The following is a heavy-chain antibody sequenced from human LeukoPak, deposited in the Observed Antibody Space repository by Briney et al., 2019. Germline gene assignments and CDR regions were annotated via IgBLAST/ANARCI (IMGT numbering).Heavy chain of an antibody. V-gene: IGHV3-33*01. CDR3: ARYNGALDAFDI. J-gene: IGHJ3*02. CDR1: GFTFRTYG. D-gene: IGHD1-1*01. Sequence: PGRSLRLSCTASGFTFRTYGMHWVRQAPGKGLEWVAVIWYDGSKNNYADSVKGRFTISRDNSKNTLYLQMYSLTAEDTAVYYWARYNGALDAFDIWGQGTRVTVSS. CDR2: IWYDGSKN.